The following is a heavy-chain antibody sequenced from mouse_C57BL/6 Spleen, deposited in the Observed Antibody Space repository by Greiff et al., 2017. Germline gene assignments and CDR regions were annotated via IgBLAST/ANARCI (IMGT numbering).Heavy chain of an antibody. CDR3: ARYCCGSSSFDY. CDR2: IDPSDSYT. J-gene: IGHJ2*01. D-gene: IGHD1-1*01. Sequence: QVQLQQPGAELVMPGASVKLSCKASGYTFTSYWMHWVKQRPGQGLEWIGEIDPSDSYTNYNQKFKGKSTLTVDKSSSTAYMQLSRLTSEDSAVYYGARYCCGSSSFDYWGQGTTLTVSS. CDR1: GYTFTSYW. V-gene: IGHV1-69*01.